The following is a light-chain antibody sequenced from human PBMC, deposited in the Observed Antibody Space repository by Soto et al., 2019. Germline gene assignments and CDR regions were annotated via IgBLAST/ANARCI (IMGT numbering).Light chain of an antibody. Sequence: QSVLTQPPSVSGAPGQRLTISCTGSRSNIGAGYDVHWYQQLPGTAPNLLIYGNSNRPSGVPDRFSGSKSGTSASLAITGLRAEDEADYYCQSYDSSLSGWVFGGRTKLTVL. CDR2: GNS. J-gene: IGLJ3*02. CDR1: RSNIGAGYD. CDR3: QSYDSSLSGWV. V-gene: IGLV1-40*01.